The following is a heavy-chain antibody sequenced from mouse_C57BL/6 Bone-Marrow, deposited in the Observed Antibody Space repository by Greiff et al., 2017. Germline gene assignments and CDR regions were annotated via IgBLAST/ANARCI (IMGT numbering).Heavy chain of an antibody. CDR1: GFNIKDDY. Sequence: VQLQQSGAELVRPGASVKLSCTASGFNIKDDYMHWVKQRPEQGLEWIGWIDPENGDTEYASKFHGKATITADTSSNTAYLQLSSLTSEDTAVYYCTLSQALFDYWGQGTTLTVSS. D-gene: IGHD3-2*02. CDR2: IDPENGDT. CDR3: TLSQALFDY. J-gene: IGHJ2*01. V-gene: IGHV14-4*01.